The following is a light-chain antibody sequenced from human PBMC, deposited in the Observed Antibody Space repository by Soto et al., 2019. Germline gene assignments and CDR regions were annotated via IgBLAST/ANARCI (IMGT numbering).Light chain of an antibody. CDR3: LLSYSSARGV. Sequence: QAVVTQEPSLTVSPGGTVTLTCGSSTGAVTSGHYPYWFQQKPGQAPRTLIYDTSNKHSWTPARFSGSLLGGKAALTLSGAQPEDEAEYYCLLSYSSARGVFCGGTQLTVL. CDR2: DTS. J-gene: IGLJ3*02. CDR1: TGAVTSGHY. V-gene: IGLV7-46*01.